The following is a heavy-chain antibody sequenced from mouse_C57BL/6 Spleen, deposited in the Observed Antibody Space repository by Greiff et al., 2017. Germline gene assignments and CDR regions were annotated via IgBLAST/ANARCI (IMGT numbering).Heavy chain of an antibody. Sequence: VQLQQSGAELVRPGASVKLSCKASGYTFTDYYINWVKQRPGQGLEWISRIYPGSGNTYYNEKFKGKATLTAEKSSSTAYMQLSSLTSEDSAVYFCARDYITTVVFDYWGQGTTLTVSS. CDR2: IYPGSGNT. J-gene: IGHJ2*01. CDR3: ARDYITTVVFDY. D-gene: IGHD1-1*01. CDR1: GYTFTDYY. V-gene: IGHV1-76*01.